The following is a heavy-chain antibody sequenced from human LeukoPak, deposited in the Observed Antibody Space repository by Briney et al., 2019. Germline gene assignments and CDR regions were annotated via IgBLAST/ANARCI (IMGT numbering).Heavy chain of an antibody. CDR2: ISSSSYI. V-gene: IGHV3-21*01. CDR1: GFTFSSYS. CDR3: ARAGEVDYGGNSGFYY. Sequence: GGSLRLSCAASGFTFSSYSMNWVRQAPGKGLEWVSSISSSSYIYYADSVKDRFTISRDNAKNSLYLQMNSLRAEDTAVYYCARAGEVDYGGNSGFYYWGQGTLVTVSS. J-gene: IGHJ4*02. D-gene: IGHD4-23*01.